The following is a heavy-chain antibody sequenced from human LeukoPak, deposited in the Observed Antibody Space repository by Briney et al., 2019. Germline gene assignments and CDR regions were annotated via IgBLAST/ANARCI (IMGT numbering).Heavy chain of an antibody. Sequence: GGSLRLSCAASGFSFRGYAMSWVRQAPGKGLEWVSYISSSGSDIYYADSVKGRFTISRDNAMNSLYLHMNSLRAEDTAVYYCARDYGGSSPFDYWGQGTLVTVSS. CDR3: ARDYGGSSPFDY. V-gene: IGHV3-21*05. D-gene: IGHD4-23*01. CDR1: GFSFRGYA. CDR2: ISSSGSDI. J-gene: IGHJ4*02.